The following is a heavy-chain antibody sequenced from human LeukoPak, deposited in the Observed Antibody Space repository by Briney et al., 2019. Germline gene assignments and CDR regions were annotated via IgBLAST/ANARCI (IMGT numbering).Heavy chain of an antibody. CDR1: GDSIRNYY. V-gene: IGHV4-59*01. CDR2: IYHSGNT. J-gene: IGHJ4*02. CDR3: ARGNYGSGSYYVVQFDY. D-gene: IGHD3-10*01. Sequence: PSETLSLTCTVSGDSIRNYYWSWIRQPPGKGLEWIGYIYHSGNTNYNPSLKSRLTVSIDTSKNQFSLKLNSVTAADTAVYFCARGNYGSGSYYVVQFDYWGQGVLVSVSS.